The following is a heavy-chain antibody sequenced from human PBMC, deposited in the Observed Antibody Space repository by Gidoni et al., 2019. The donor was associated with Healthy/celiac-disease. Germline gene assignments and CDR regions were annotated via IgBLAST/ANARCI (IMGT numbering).Heavy chain of an antibody. J-gene: IGHJ4*02. D-gene: IGHD3-16*01. Sequence: VQLVESGGGLVQPGRSLRLSCAASGFTFDDYAMHWVRQAPGKGLEWVSGISWNRGSIGYADSVKGRFTISRDNAKNSLYLQMNSLRAEDTALYYCAKDIEPLMITFGGGADYWGQGTLVTVSS. CDR3: AKDIEPLMITFGGGADY. CDR1: GFTFDDYA. CDR2: ISWNRGSI. V-gene: IGHV3-9*01.